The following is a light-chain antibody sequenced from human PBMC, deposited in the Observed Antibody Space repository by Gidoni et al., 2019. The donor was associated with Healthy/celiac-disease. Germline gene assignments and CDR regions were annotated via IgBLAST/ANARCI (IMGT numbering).Light chain of an antibody. CDR2: DAS. CDR3: QQRRNWPRS. V-gene: IGKV3-11*01. CDR1: QSVSSY. Sequence: EIVLTQSPATLSVSPGERATISCRASQSVSSYLAWYQQKPGQAPRLLIYDASNRAPGIPARFSGSGSGTDFTLTIRSLEPEDFAVYYCQQRRNWPRSFVPXTKVDIK. J-gene: IGKJ3*01.